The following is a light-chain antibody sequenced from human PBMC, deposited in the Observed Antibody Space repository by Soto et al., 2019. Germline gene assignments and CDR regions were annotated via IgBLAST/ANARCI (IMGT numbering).Light chain of an antibody. CDR1: SSDVGGYNF. CDR2: EVN. Sequence: QSALTQPPSASGSPGQSVTISCTGTSSDVGGYNFVSWYQHHPGKAPKLMIYEVNTRPSGVPDRFSGSKSGNTASLTVSGLQAEDEADYYCSSYAGSNNFVFGTGTKVTVL. V-gene: IGLV2-8*01. CDR3: SSYAGSNNFV. J-gene: IGLJ1*01.